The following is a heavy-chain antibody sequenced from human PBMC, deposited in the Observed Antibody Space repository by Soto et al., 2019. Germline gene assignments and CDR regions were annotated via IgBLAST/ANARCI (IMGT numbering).Heavy chain of an antibody. CDR3: ARDRGSYALDY. J-gene: IGHJ4*02. CDR1: GYTFTSYG. Sequence: QVQLVQSGAEVKKPGASVKVSCKASGYTFTSYGISWVRQAPGQGLEWMGWISAYNGNTNYAHKLQGRVTMTTDTSPSTAYMARRSMRSDDTAVYSCARDRGSYALDYWGQGTLVTVSS. V-gene: IGHV1-18*01. D-gene: IGHD1-26*01. CDR2: ISAYNGNT.